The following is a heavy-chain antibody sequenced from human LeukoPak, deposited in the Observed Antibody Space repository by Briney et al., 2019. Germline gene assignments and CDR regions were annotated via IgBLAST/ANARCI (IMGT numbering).Heavy chain of an antibody. Sequence: HPGGSLRLSCAASGFTFSSYAMSWVRQAPGKGLEWVSAISGSGGSTYYADSVKGRFTISRDNSKNALYLQMNSLRAEDTAVYYCAKALAWILPFNYWGQGTLVTVSS. CDR1: GFTFSSYA. CDR3: AKALAWILPFNY. CDR2: ISGSGGST. V-gene: IGHV3-23*01. J-gene: IGHJ4*02. D-gene: IGHD5-18*01.